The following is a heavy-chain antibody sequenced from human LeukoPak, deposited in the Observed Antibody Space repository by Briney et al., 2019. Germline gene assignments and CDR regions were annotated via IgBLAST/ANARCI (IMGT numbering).Heavy chain of an antibody. V-gene: IGHV4-59*01. CDR1: GGSIRNYY. Sequence: PSETLSLTGTVSGGSIRNYYWSWIRQPPGKGLEWIGYIYYSGSTNYNPSLKSRVTISVDTSKNQFSLKLSSVTAADTAVYYCARVYYSSSYDYWYFDLWGRGTLVTVSS. CDR3: ARVYYSSSYDYWYFDL. J-gene: IGHJ2*01. D-gene: IGHD6-13*01. CDR2: IYYSGST.